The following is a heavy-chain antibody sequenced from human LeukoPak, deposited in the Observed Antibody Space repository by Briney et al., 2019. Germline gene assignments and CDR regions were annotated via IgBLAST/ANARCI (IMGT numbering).Heavy chain of an antibody. Sequence: ASVQVSCKASGYTFTAYYIHWVRQAPGQGLEWMGWINPNTGGTNYAQKFQGRVTITRDTSINTAYMDLSRLTSDDTALYYCARDHNSENWGSLGGWGQGTLVTVSS. J-gene: IGHJ4*02. V-gene: IGHV1-2*02. CDR3: ARDHNSENWGSLGG. D-gene: IGHD7-27*01. CDR2: INPNTGGT. CDR1: GYTFTAYY.